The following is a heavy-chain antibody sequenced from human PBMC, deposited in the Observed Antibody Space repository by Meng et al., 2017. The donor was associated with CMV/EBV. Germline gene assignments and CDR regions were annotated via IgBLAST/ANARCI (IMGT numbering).Heavy chain of an antibody. Sequence: GESLKISCAASGFTFSSYEMNWVRQAPGKGLEWVSYISSSGSTIYYADSVKGRFTISRDNAKNSLYLQMNSLRAEDTAVYYCARDYGGNSNYYYGTDVWGQGTTVTVSS. V-gene: IGHV3-48*03. D-gene: IGHD4-23*01. J-gene: IGHJ6*02. CDR2: ISSSGSTI. CDR3: ARDYGGNSNYYYGTDV. CDR1: GFTFSSYE.